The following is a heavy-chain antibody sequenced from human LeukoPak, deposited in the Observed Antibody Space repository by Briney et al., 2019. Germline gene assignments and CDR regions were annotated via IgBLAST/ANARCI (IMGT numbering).Heavy chain of an antibody. CDR1: GFTFSSYA. D-gene: IGHD3-9*01. V-gene: IGHV3-30-3*01. CDR2: ISYDGSNK. CDR3: TKDSGGLRYFDWLPFDY. J-gene: IGHJ4*02. Sequence: PGGSLRLSCAASGFTFSSYAVHWVRQAPGRGLEWVAVISYDGSNKYYADSVKGRFTISRDNAKNSLYLQMNSLRAEDTALYYCTKDSGGLRYFDWLPFDYWGQGTLVTVSS.